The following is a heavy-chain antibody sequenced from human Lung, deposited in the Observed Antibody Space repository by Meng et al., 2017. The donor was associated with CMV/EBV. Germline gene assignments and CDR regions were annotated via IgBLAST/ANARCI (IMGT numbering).Heavy chain of an antibody. CDR3: ASLLGYCSSTSCYEGNYYFDY. V-gene: IGHV1-2*02. Sequence: ASXXVSXKASGYTFTGYYMHWVRQAPGQGLEWMGWINPNSGGTNYAQKFQGRVTMTRDTSISKAYMELSRLRSDDTAVYYCASLLGYCSSTSCYEGNYYFDYXGQGXLVTVSS. CDR1: GYTFTGYY. D-gene: IGHD2-2*01. J-gene: IGHJ4*02. CDR2: INPNSGGT.